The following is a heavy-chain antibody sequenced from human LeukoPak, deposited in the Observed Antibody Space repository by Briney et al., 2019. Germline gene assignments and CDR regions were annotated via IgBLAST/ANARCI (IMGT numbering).Heavy chain of an antibody. V-gene: IGHV4-4*07. CDR1: GGSISSYY. J-gene: IGHJ4*02. D-gene: IGHD1-26*01. CDR2: IYTSGST. CDR3: ARSAVGTSCCTAVDY. Sequence: SETLSLTCTVSGGSISSYYWSWIRQPAGKGLEWIGRIYTSGSTNYNPSLKSRVTMSVDTSKNQFSLKLSSVTAADTAEYYCARSAVGTSCCTAVDYWGQGTLVTVSS.